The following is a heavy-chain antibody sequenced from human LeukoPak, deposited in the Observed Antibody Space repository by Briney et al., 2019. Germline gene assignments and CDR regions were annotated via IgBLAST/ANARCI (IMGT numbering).Heavy chain of an antibody. CDR3: ARGRRYSSGYFDY. D-gene: IGHD6-19*01. CDR1: GYTFTTYY. J-gene: IGHJ4*02. CDR2: FDPNSGGT. Sequence: ASVKVSCKASGYTFTTYYIHWVRQAPGQGLEWMGWFDPNSGGTNYAQTFQGRVTMTRDTSISTAYLELSRLRSDDTAVYYCARGRRYSSGYFDYWGQGTLVTVSS. V-gene: IGHV1-2*02.